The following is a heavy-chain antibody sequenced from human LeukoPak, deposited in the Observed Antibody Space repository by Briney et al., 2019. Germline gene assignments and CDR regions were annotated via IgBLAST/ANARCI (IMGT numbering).Heavy chain of an antibody. CDR1: GFTFSSYW. J-gene: IGHJ4*02. V-gene: IGHV3-7*01. CDR2: IKQEGSEK. Sequence: GGSLRLSCAASGFTFSSYWMSGVRQAPGKGLEGVANIKQEGSEKYYVHSVNGRFTISRDNAKNSLYLQMNSLRAEDTAAYYCARGGDLFDYWGQGTLVTVSS. D-gene: IGHD3-10*01. CDR3: ARGGDLFDY.